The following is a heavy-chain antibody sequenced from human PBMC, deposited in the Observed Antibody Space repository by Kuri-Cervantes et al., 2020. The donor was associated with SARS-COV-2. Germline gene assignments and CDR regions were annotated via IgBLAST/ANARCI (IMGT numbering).Heavy chain of an antibody. CDR3: VRDGDHWNFDY. J-gene: IGHJ4*02. V-gene: IGHV3-9*01. CDR2: ISWNSGSI. CDR1: GFTFDDYA. Sequence: LSLTCAASGFTFDDYAMHCVRQAPGKGLEWVSGISWNSGSIGYADSVKGRFTISRDNGKKSVFLQMNSLRAEDTAVYYCVRDGDHWNFDYWGQGTLVTVSS. D-gene: IGHD1-1*01.